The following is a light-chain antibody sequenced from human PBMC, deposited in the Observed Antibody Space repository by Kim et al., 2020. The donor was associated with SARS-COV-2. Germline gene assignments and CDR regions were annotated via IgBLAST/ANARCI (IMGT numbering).Light chain of an antibody. CDR2: SAF. V-gene: IGKV1-9*01. Sequence: ASVGDTVTITCRSSQGINSNLAWYQQRPGKAPNLLIYSAFTLHSGVPSRFSGSGSGTDFTLTITSLQPEDFATYHCQQHHSFPLTFGGGTKVDIK. CDR1: QGINSN. J-gene: IGKJ4*01. CDR3: QQHHSFPLT.